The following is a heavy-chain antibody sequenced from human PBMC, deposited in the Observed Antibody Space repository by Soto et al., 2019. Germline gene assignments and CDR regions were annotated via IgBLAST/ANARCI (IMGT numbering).Heavy chain of an antibody. D-gene: IGHD4-17*01. J-gene: IGHJ4*02. Sequence: SETLSLTCAVYGGSFSGYYWSWIRQPPGKGLEWIGEINHSGSTNYNPSLKSRVTISVDTSKNQFSLKLSSVTAADTAVYYCARDGGGDSLRNRWGQGTLVTVSS. V-gene: IGHV4-34*01. CDR2: INHSGST. CDR3: ARDGGGDSLRNR. CDR1: GGSFSGYY.